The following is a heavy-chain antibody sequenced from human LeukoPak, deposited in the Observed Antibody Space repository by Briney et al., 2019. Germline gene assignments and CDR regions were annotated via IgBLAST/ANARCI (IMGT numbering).Heavy chain of an antibody. CDR3: AKDIRFLEWYFDY. D-gene: IGHD3-3*01. J-gene: IGHJ4*02. CDR2: IWYDGSNK. CDR1: GFTFSSYG. V-gene: IGHV3-33*06. Sequence: GGSLRLSCAASGFTFSSYGMHWVRQAPGKGLEWVAVIWYDGSNKYYADSVKGRFTISRDNSKNTLYLQMNSLRAEDTAVYYCAKDIRFLEWYFDYWGQGTLVTVSS.